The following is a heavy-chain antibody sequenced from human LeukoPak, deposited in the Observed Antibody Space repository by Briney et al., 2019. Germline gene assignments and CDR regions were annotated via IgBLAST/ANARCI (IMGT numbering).Heavy chain of an antibody. CDR1: GFTFSSYA. D-gene: IGHD4-17*01. CDR3: AKDRYGDYVGFSY. CDR2: ISDSGGST. V-gene: IGHV3-23*01. J-gene: IGHJ4*02. Sequence: GESLKISCAASGFTFSSYAMSWVRQAPGKGLEWVSAISDSGGSTYYADSVKGRFTISRDNSKNTLYLQMNSLRAEDTAVYYCAKDRYGDYVGFSYWGQGTLVTVSS.